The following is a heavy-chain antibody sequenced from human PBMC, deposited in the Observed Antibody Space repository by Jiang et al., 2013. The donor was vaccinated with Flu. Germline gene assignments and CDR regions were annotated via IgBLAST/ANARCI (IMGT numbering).Heavy chain of an antibody. V-gene: IGHV1-8*01. CDR3: ARDTTPDSSGYRAFHI. J-gene: IGHJ3*02. CDR2: MNPNSGNT. CDR1: RDTFTSYN. D-gene: IGHD3-22*01. Sequence: VQLVESGAEVKKPGASVKVSCKASRDTFTSYNINWVRQATGQGLEWMGWMNPNSGNTGYAQKFQGRVTMTRNTSISTAYMELSSLRSEDTAVYYCARDTTPDSSGYRAFHIWGQGTNGHRLF.